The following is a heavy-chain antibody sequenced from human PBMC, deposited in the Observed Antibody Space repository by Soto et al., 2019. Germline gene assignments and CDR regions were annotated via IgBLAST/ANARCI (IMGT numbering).Heavy chain of an antibody. CDR3: ARESRGCSSTSCKGLFDY. J-gene: IGHJ4*02. Sequence: SETLSLTCTVSGGSISSGGYYWSWIRQHPGKGLEWIGYIYYSGSTYYNPSLKSRVTVSVDTSKNQFSLKLSSVTAADTAVYYCARESRGCSSTSCKGLFDYWGQGTLVTV. CDR1: GGSISSGGYY. CDR2: IYYSGST. D-gene: IGHD2-2*01. V-gene: IGHV4-31*03.